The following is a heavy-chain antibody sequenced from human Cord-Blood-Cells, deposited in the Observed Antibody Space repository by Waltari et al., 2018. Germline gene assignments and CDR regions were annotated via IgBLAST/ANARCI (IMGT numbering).Heavy chain of an antibody. D-gene: IGHD2-2*01. V-gene: IGHV4-38-2*02. J-gene: IGHJ4*02. CDR1: GYSISSRYY. CDR2: IYHSGST. Sequence: QVQLQESGPGLVTPSEALSLTCAVSGYSISSRYYWGWLRQPPGKGLEWIGSIYHSGSTYYNPSLKSRVTISVDTSKNQFSLKLSSVTAADTAVYYCARDRVVPAATVFDYWGQGTLVTVSS. CDR3: ARDRVVPAATVFDY.